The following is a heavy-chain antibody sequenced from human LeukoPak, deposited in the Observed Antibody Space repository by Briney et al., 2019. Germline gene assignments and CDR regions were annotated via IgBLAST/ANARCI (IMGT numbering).Heavy chain of an antibody. CDR1: GYPFTTYG. CDR3: ARDQPGDTLSEY. V-gene: IGHV1-18*01. Sequence: ASVKVSCKASGYPFTTYGISWVRQAPGQGLEWMGWISAYNDNTNYVQKFQGRVTMTTDTSTSTAYMELRSLSPDDTAVYYCARDQPGDTLSEYWGQGTLVTVSS. CDR2: ISAYNDNT. D-gene: IGHD2-21*02. J-gene: IGHJ4*02.